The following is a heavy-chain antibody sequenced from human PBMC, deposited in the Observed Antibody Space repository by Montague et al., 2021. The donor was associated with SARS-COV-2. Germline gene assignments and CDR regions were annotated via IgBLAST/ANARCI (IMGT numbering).Heavy chain of an antibody. Sequence: SETRSLTCTVSGDSIRTNYWSWIRQPAGKGLEWIGRIYVTGNSKSNPSLKSRVTMSIDTAKHQFYLNLTSVTAADTAVYYCVGDAYDPLDGHWGQGTLVTVSS. CDR2: IYVTGNS. CDR3: VGDAYDPLDGH. CDR1: GDSIRTNY. D-gene: IGHD3-3*01. V-gene: IGHV4-4*07. J-gene: IGHJ4*02.